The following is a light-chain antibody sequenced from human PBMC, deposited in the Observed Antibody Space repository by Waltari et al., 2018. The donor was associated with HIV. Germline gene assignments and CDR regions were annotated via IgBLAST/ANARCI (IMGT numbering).Light chain of an antibody. CDR3: SSYTTSNTVV. J-gene: IGLJ2*01. CDR2: DVT. V-gene: IGLV2-14*03. Sequence: QSALTQPASVSGSPGQSITISCSGTSSDISTYDFVSWYQKHPAKAPKLLIYDVTARPSGVSRRFSGSKSGSTASLTISSIQADDEADYYCSSYTTSNTVVFGPGIKLSVL. CDR1: SSDISTYDF.